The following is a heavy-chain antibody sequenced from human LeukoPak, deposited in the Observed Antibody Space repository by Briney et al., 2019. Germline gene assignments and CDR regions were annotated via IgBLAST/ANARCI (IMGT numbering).Heavy chain of an antibody. CDR3: ARELAELGYCSSTSCYGSLYFQH. D-gene: IGHD2-2*01. Sequence: ASVKVSCNASGYTFTSYGISWVRQAPGQGLEWMGWISAYNGNTNYAQKLQGRVTMTTDTSTSTAYMELRSLRSDDTAVYYCARELAELGYCSSTSCYGSLYFQHWGQGTLVTVSS. CDR1: GYTFTSYG. CDR2: ISAYNGNT. V-gene: IGHV1-18*01. J-gene: IGHJ1*01.